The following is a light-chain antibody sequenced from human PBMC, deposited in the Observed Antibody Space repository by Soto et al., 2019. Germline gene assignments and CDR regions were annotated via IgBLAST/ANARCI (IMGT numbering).Light chain of an antibody. Sequence: DIQLTQSPSFLSASVGDRVTITCRASQGISSYLAWYQQKPGEAPKLLIYVASTLQSGVPSRFSGSGSGTEFTLTISSLQPEDFATYYCQQVNSFPITFGGGTKVEIK. CDR1: QGISSY. J-gene: IGKJ4*01. V-gene: IGKV1-9*01. CDR2: VAS. CDR3: QQVNSFPIT.